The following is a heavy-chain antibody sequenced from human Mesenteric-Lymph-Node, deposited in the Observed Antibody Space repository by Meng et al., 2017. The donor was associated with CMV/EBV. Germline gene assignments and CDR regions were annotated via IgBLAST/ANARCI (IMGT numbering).Heavy chain of an antibody. CDR1: GYTFTSYY. J-gene: IGHJ3*02. D-gene: IGHD2-21*01. V-gene: IGHV1-46*01. CDR2: INPSCGST. Sequence: ASVKVSCKASGYTFTSYYMHWVRQAPGQGLEWMGIINPSCGSTSYAQKFQGRVTITTDTSTSTAYMELSSLRSEDTAVYYCALVIAIGDAFDIWGQGTMVTVSS. CDR3: ALVIAIGDAFDI.